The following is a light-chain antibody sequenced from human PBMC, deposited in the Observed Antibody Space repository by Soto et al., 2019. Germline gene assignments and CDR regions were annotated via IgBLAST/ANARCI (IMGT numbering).Light chain of an antibody. CDR3: TSYSISTAYL. Sequence: QSVLTQPASVSGSPGQSITISCTGTSSDVGGYDYVSWYQLHPGKAPKLMVFEVSNRPSGVSYRFSGSKSGNTASLTISGLQAEEEADYFCTSYSISTAYLFGTGTKGTVL. CDR2: EVS. V-gene: IGLV2-14*01. CDR1: SSDVGGYDY. J-gene: IGLJ1*01.